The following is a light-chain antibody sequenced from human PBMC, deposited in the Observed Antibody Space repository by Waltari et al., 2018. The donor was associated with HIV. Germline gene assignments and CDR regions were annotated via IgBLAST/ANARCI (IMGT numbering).Light chain of an antibody. CDR2: WAS. Sequence: DIVMTQSPDSLAVSLGERATINCKSSQSVLYSSNNKNYLSWYQQKPGQPPKLLIYWASTRESGVPDRFSGSGSGTDFTLTISSLQADDVAVYYCQQYYNNPPGFTFGPGTKVDIK. J-gene: IGKJ3*01. CDR1: QSVLYSSNNKNY. V-gene: IGKV4-1*01. CDR3: QQYYNNPPGFT.